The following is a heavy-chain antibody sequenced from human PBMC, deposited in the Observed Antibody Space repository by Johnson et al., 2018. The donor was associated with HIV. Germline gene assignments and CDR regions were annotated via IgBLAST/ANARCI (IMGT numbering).Heavy chain of an antibody. Sequence: VQLVESGGVVVQPGGSLRLSCAASGFTFDDYTMHWVRQAPGKGLEWVSLISWDGDSTYYADSVTGRFTISRENSKNSLYLQMNSLRTEDTALYFCAKDNGKYYYGSGSLDAFDIWGQGTMVTVSS. D-gene: IGHD3-10*01. CDR1: GFTFDDYT. CDR2: ISWDGDST. V-gene: IGHV3-43*01. CDR3: AKDNGKYYYGSGSLDAFDI. J-gene: IGHJ3*02.